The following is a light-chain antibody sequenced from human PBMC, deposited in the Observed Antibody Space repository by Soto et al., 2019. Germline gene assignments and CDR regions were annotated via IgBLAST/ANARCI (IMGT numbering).Light chain of an antibody. V-gene: IGLV2-8*01. CDR1: STDVGNYNY. Sequence: QSALTQPPSASGSPGQSLTISCTGTSTDVGNYNYVSWYQQHPGKAPKLMISDVNRRPSGVPDRFSGSKSGNTASLTVSGLQAADEADYYCSSYAGSNNRVFGGGTKLTGL. CDR3: SSYAGSNNRV. J-gene: IGLJ3*02. CDR2: DVN.